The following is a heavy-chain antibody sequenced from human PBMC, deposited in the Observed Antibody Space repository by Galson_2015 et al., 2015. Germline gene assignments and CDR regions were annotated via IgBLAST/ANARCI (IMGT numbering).Heavy chain of an antibody. CDR1: GGSMSSYY. Sequence: SETLSLTCTVSGGSMSSYYWSWIRQPPGKRLEWIGYIYYSGSTDYNPSLKSRVAISVDTSKNQFSLELRSVTAADTALYYCARGGKTLTERYRFDYWGQGTLVTVSS. V-gene: IGHV4-59*01. D-gene: IGHD3-16*02. CDR2: IYYSGST. J-gene: IGHJ4*02. CDR3: ARGGKTLTERYRFDY.